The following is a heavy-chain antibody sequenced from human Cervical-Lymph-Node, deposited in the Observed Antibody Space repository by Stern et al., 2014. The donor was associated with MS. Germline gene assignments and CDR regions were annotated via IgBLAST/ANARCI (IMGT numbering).Heavy chain of an antibody. V-gene: IGHV5-51*03. D-gene: IGHD2-21*01. J-gene: IGHJ4*02. CDR3: ARWSVACDY. CDR1: GYTFISYW. Sequence: VQLVQSGAELKKPGESLKISCKTSGYTFISYWIAWVRQVPGKGLEWIGIIYPGDSDITYSPSFQGHVTISVDKSISTAYLQWNSLKASDTAVYYCARWSVACDYWGQGALITVSS. CDR2: IYPGDSDI.